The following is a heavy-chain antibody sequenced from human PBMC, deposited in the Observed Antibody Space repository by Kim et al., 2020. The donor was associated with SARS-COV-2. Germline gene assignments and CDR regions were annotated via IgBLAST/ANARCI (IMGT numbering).Heavy chain of an antibody. CDR2: INHSGST. J-gene: IGHJ4*02. CDR3: ARGKSGISMIVVVMTGASFFLDS. Sequence: SETLSLTCAVDGGSFSGYSWTWIRQAPGKGLEWIGEINHSGSTNYHPSLKSRLTISVDTSKNQFSLKLKSVTAADTAVYYCARGKSGISMIVVVMTGASFFLDSWGRGTRLTV. D-gene: IGHD3-22*01. CDR1: GGSFSGYS. V-gene: IGHV4-34*01.